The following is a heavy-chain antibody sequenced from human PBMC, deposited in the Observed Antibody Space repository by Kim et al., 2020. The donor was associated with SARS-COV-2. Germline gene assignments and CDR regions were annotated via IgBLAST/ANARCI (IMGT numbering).Heavy chain of an antibody. J-gene: IGHJ4*02. V-gene: IGHV3-53*01. CDR1: ELTVSSNY. D-gene: IGHD3-10*01. Sequence: GGSLRLSCAASELTVSSNYMSWVRQAPGKGLEWVSIIYSGGSTYYADSVKGRFTISRDNSKNTLYLQMNNLRAEDTAVYYCARANTYGSGAYDYWGQGT. CDR3: ARANTYGSGAYDY. CDR2: IYSGGST.